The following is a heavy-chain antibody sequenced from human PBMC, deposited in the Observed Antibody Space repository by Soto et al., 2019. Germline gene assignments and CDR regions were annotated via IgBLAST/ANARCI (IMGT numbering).Heavy chain of an antibody. CDR3: AKGSGGTTEGYYYYGMDV. J-gene: IGHJ6*02. D-gene: IGHD1-7*01. Sequence: PGGSLRLSCAASGFTFSSYGMHWVRQAPGKGLEWVAVISYDGSNKYYADSVKGRFTISRDNSKNTLYLQMNSLRAEDTAVYYCAKGSGGTTEGYYYYGMDVWGQGTTVTVSS. CDR2: ISYDGSNK. CDR1: GFTFSSYG. V-gene: IGHV3-30*18.